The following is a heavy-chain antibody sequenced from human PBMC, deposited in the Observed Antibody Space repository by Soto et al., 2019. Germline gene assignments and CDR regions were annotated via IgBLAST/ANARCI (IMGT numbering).Heavy chain of an antibody. CDR3: ARHQSSVNYYDSSGYYPRWFDP. Sequence: GASLKISCKVSGYSFTSYWIGWVRQMPGKGLEWMGIIYPGDSDTRYSPSFQGQVTISADKSISTAYLQWSSLKASDTAMYYCARHQSSVNYYDSSGYYPRWFDPWGQGTLVTVSS. D-gene: IGHD3-22*01. J-gene: IGHJ5*02. V-gene: IGHV5-51*01. CDR2: IYPGDSDT. CDR1: GYSFTSYW.